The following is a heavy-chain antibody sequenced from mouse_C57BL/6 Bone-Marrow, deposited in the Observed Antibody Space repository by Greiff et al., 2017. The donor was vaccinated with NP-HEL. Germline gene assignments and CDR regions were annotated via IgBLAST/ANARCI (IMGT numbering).Heavy chain of an antibody. V-gene: IGHV1-81*01. Sequence: VKVVESGAELARPGASVKLSCKASGYTFTSYGISWVKQRTGQGLEWIGEIYPRSGNTYYNEKFKGKATLTADKSSSTAYMELRSLTSEDSAVYFCSTGTGGYWGQGTTLTVSS. CDR2: IYPRSGNT. CDR1: GYTFTSYG. J-gene: IGHJ2*01. D-gene: IGHD4-1*01. CDR3: STGTGGY.